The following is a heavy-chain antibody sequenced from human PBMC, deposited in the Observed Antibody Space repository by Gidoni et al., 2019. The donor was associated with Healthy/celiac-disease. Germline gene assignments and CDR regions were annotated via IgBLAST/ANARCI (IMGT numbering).Heavy chain of an antibody. J-gene: IGHJ5*02. Sequence: EVQLVQSGAEVKKPGESLKISCKGSGYSFTSYWIGWVRQMPGKGLEWMGIIYPGDSDTRYSPSFQGQVTISADKSISTAYLQWSSLKASDTAMYYCARQSDYYDSSGYLRLNWFDPWGQGTLVTVSS. D-gene: IGHD3-22*01. CDR2: IYPGDSDT. CDR1: GYSFTSYW. CDR3: ARQSDYYDSSGYLRLNWFDP. V-gene: IGHV5-51*01.